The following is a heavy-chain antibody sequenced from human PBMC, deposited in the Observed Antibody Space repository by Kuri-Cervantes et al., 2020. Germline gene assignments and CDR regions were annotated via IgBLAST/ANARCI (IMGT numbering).Heavy chain of an antibody. CDR1: GYTFTGYY. Sequence: ASVKVSCKASGYTFTGYYMHWVRQAPGQGLEWMGWINPNGGGTHYAQSFQGRVTMTRDTSISTAYMELRSLRSDDTAVYHCARDTVDYDYVWGSYPIDYWGQGTLVTVSS. CDR3: ARDTVDYDYVWGSYPIDY. J-gene: IGHJ4*02. D-gene: IGHD3-16*02. CDR2: INPNGGGT. V-gene: IGHV1-2*02.